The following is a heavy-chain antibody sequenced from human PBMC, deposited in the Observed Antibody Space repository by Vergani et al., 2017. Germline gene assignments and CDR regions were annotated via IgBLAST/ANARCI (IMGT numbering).Heavy chain of an antibody. Sequence: QVQLVQSGAEVKKPGSSVKVSCKTSGGTFKSNTFSWVRQAPGQGLEWMGGIIPIFGTADYAQDFQGRLSITADESTSTAYMELSSLRSEDTAVYYCARTHVWGSYRSDYWGQGTLVTVSS. D-gene: IGHD3-16*02. CDR3: ARTHVWGSYRSDY. CDR2: IIPIFGTA. CDR1: GGTFKSNT. V-gene: IGHV1-69*01. J-gene: IGHJ4*02.